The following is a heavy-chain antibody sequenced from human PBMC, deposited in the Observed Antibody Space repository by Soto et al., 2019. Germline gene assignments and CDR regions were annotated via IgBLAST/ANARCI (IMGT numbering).Heavy chain of an antibody. CDR1: GFTFSNAW. V-gene: IGHV3-15*07. J-gene: IGHJ6*02. CDR2: IKSKTDGGTT. Sequence: EVQLVESGGGLVKPGGSLRLSCAASGFTFSNAWMNWVRQAPGKGLEWVGRIKSKTDGGTTDYAAPVKVRFTISRDDAKNTLYQQMNSLKTEDTAVYYCTTSPGYYDSSGYYYHYYYGMDVWGQGTTVTVSS. CDR3: TTSPGYYDSSGYYYHYYYGMDV. D-gene: IGHD3-22*01.